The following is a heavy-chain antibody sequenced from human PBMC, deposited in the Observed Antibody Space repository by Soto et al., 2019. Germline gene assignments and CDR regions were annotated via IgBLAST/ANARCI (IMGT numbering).Heavy chain of an antibody. CDR1: GGSISSYY. Sequence: PXETLSLTCTVSGGSISSYYWSWMRQPPGKGLEWIGYIYYSGSTNYNPSLKSRVTISVDTSKNQFSPKLSSVTAADTAVYYCARDLAAAGHFDYWGQGTLVTVSS. CDR3: ARDLAAAGHFDY. J-gene: IGHJ4*02. CDR2: IYYSGST. V-gene: IGHV4-59*01. D-gene: IGHD6-13*01.